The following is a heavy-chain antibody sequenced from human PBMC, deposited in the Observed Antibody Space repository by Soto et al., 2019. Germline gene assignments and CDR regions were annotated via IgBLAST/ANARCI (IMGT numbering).Heavy chain of an antibody. V-gene: IGHV2-5*02. CDR3: VRFCSGLFVTRHRDAFDL. CDR1: GFSITTRGVG. Sequence: QITLKESGPPLVRPTPTLTLACSLPGFSITTRGVGVDWIRQPPGKALEFPALIYWDDDARYRPSLRARLTITKDTSKNLVVRTMTNVDPVDTATYYCVRFCSGLFVTRHRDAFDLWCQGTMVTVSS. CDR2: IYWDDDA. D-gene: IGHD2-15*01. J-gene: IGHJ3*01.